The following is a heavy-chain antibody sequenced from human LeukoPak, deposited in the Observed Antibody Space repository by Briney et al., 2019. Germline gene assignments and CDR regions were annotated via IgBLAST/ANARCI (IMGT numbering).Heavy chain of an antibody. D-gene: IGHD2-8*01. Sequence: ASVKVSCKASGGTFSSYAISWVRQAPGQGLEWMGGIIPIFGTANYAQKFQGRVTITADESTSTAYMKLSSLRSEDTAVYYCARRIVLMVYATNYYYYGMDVWGQGTTVTVSS. CDR1: GGTFSSYA. CDR2: IIPIFGTA. V-gene: IGHV1-69*01. CDR3: ARRIVLMVYATNYYYYGMDV. J-gene: IGHJ6*02.